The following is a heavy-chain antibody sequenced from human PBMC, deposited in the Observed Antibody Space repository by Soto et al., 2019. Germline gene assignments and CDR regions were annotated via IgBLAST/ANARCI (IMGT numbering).Heavy chain of an antibody. Sequence: ASVKVSCKSSGYTFTSYYMHWVRQAPGQGLEWIGIINPSGGSTSYAQKFQGRVTMTRDTSTSTVYMELSSLRSEDTAVYYCARVGLRYFDWYGPDAFDIWGQGTMVT. D-gene: IGHD3-9*01. CDR2: INPSGGST. CDR3: ARVGLRYFDWYGPDAFDI. CDR1: GYTFTSYY. V-gene: IGHV1-46*03. J-gene: IGHJ3*02.